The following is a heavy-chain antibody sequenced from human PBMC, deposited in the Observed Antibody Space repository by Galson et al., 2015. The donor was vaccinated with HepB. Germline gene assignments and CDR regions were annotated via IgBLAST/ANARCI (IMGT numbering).Heavy chain of an antibody. CDR1: GFTFSSYG. V-gene: IGHV3-30*18. J-gene: IGHJ4*02. CDR2: ISYDGSNK. CDR3: AKDKGFGNLGEWLHPSDY. D-gene: IGHD3-16*01. Sequence: SLRLSCAASGFTFSSYGMHWVRQAPGKGLEWVAVISYDGSNKYYADSVKGRFTISRDNSKNTLYLQMNSLRAEDTAVYYCAKDKGFGNLGEWLHPSDYWGQGTLVTVSS.